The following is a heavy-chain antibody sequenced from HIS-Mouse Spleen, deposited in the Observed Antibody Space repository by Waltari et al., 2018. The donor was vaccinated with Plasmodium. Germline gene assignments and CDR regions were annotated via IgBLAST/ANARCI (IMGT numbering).Heavy chain of an antibody. V-gene: IGHV4-34*01. CDR2: INHSGSP. CDR3: ARGRRIVVVTAPRGFFDY. D-gene: IGHD2-21*02. Sequence: QVQLQQWGAGLLKPSETLSLTCAVYGGSFSGYYWSWIRQPPGKGLEWSGEINHSGSPNYNPSLKSRVTISVDTSKNLFSLKLSSVTAADTAVYYCARGRRIVVVTAPRGFFDYWGQGTLVTVSS. CDR1: GGSFSGYY. J-gene: IGHJ4*02.